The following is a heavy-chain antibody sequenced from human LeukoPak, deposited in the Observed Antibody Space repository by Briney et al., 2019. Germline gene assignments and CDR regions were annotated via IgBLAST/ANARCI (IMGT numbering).Heavy chain of an antibody. V-gene: IGHV7-4-1*02. Sequence: ASVKVSCKASGYTFTSYGISWVRQAPGQGLEWMGWINTNTGNPTYAQGFTGRFVFSLDTSVSTAYLQISSLKAEDTAVYYCASREGLYGSGSYYIDLDYWGQGTLVTVSS. CDR1: GYTFTSYG. CDR3: ASREGLYGSGSYYIDLDY. D-gene: IGHD3-10*01. CDR2: INTNTGNP. J-gene: IGHJ4*02.